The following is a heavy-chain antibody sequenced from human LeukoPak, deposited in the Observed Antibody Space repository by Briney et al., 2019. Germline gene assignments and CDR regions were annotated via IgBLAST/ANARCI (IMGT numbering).Heavy chain of an antibody. CDR2: IYTSGST. Sequence: PSETLSLTCTVSGGSISSFYWSWIRQPAGMGLEWIGRIYTSGSTNYNPSLKSRVTMSVDASKNQFSLKLSSVTAADTAVYYCAKIGVVPATRPYYYMDVWGKGTTVTVSS. CDR3: AKIGVVPATRPYYYMDV. D-gene: IGHD2-2*01. V-gene: IGHV4-4*07. J-gene: IGHJ6*03. CDR1: GGSISSFY.